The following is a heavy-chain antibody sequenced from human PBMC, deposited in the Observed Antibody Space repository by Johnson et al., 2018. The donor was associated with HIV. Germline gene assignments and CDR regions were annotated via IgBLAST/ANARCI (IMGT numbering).Heavy chain of an antibody. CDR1: GFTFSSYG. J-gene: IGHJ3*02. D-gene: IGHD2-2*01. CDR3: ARGTLAAFDI. CDR2: ISFDGNLK. V-gene: IGHV3-33*08. Sequence: QVQLVESGGGVVQPGRSLRLSCAASGFTFSSYGMHWVRQAPGKGLEWVAVISFDGNLKKYADSVKGRFTISRDNSKNSVYLQMNSQRAEDTAVYYCARGTLAAFDIWGQGTMVTVSS.